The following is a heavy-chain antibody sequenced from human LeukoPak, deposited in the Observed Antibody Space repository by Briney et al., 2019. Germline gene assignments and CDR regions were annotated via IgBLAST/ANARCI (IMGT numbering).Heavy chain of an antibody. Sequence: PSETLSLTCAVYGGSFSGYYWSWIRQPPGKGLEWIGEINHSGSTNYSPSLKSRVTISVDTSKNQLSLKLSSVTAADTAVYYCARGGYYGSGNDFRFDPWGQGTLVTVSS. V-gene: IGHV4-34*01. CDR3: ARGGYYGSGNDFRFDP. CDR2: INHSGST. J-gene: IGHJ5*02. D-gene: IGHD3-10*01. CDR1: GGSFSGYY.